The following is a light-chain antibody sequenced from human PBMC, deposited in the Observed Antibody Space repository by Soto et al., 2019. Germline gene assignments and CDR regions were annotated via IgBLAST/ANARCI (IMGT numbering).Light chain of an antibody. J-gene: IGKJ1*01. CDR3: QQSFSTPRT. CDR2: GAS. V-gene: IGKV1-39*01. Sequence: DIQVTQSPSPLSASVGDRVTITCRASQTISTYLNWYQQKPGKAPKLLIYGASSLQSGVPSRFSGSGSGTDFTLTISSLQPEDFGTYYCQQSFSTPRTFGQGTKVDIK. CDR1: QTISTY.